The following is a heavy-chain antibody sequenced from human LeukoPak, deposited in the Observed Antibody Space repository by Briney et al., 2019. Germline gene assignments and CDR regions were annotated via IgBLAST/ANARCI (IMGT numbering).Heavy chain of an antibody. Sequence: GGSLRLSCAASGFTFSTYWMHWVRQAAGKGLVWVSRIDSDGSTTDYADSVKGRFTISSDNAKNTVYLQMNSLRAEDTAVYYCAGTGCSGGSCYSDYMDVWGKGTTVTVSS. CDR2: IDSDGSTT. CDR3: AGTGCSGGSCYSDYMDV. V-gene: IGHV3-74*01. CDR1: GFTFSTYW. D-gene: IGHD2-15*01. J-gene: IGHJ6*03.